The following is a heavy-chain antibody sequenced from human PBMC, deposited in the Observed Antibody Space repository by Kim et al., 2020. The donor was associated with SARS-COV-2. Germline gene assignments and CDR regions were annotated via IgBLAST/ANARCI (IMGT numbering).Heavy chain of an antibody. CDR3: ARMYRGVITHRYYYYGMDV. D-gene: IGHD3-10*01. CDR1: GGTFNSYA. CDR2: IIPIFGTA. V-gene: IGHV1-69*13. Sequence: SVKVSCKASGGTFNSYAISWVRQAPGQGLEWMGGIIPIFGTANYAQKFQGRVTITADESTSTAYMELSSLRSEDTAVYYCARMYRGVITHRYYYYGMDVWGQGTTVTVSS. J-gene: IGHJ6*02.